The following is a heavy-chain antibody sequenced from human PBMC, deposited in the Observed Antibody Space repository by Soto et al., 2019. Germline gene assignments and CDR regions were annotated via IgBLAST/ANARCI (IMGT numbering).Heavy chain of an antibody. D-gene: IGHD6-25*01. CDR2: IYSGGTT. V-gene: IGHV3-66*01. CDR1: GFTVSSNY. Sequence: EVQLVESGGGLVQPGGSLRLSCAASGFTVSSNYMSWVRQAPGKGLESVSFIYSGGTTYYADSVKGRFTISRDSSKNTVFLQMNSLRAEDTAVYYCARCRPGSGTDCCPIEYWGQGILVIVSS. J-gene: IGHJ4*02. CDR3: ARCRPGSGTDCCPIEY.